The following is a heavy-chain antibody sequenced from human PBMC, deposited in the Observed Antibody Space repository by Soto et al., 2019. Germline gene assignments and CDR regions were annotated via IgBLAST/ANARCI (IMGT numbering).Heavy chain of an antibody. Sequence: GGSLRLSCAASGFTVSSNYMSWVRQAPGKGLEWVSVIYGGGSTYYANSVKGRFTISRDNSKNTPYLQMNSLRAEDTAEYYCARNYYEDLDYYYGMDVWGQGTTVTVSS. CDR1: GFTVSSNY. D-gene: IGHD3-22*01. V-gene: IGHV3-53*01. J-gene: IGHJ6*02. CDR2: IYGGGST. CDR3: ARNYYEDLDYYYGMDV.